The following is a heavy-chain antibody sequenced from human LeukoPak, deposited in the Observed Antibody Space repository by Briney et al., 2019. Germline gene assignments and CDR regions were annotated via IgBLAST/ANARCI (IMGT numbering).Heavy chain of an antibody. J-gene: IGHJ5*02. CDR3: AVTYYDYVWGNRNWFDP. V-gene: IGHV1-69*01. CDR1: GGTFSSYA. CDR2: IIPIFGTA. D-gene: IGHD3-16*01. Sequence: SVKVSCKASGGTFSSYAISWVRQAPGQGLEWMGGIIPIFGTANYAQKFQGRVTITADESTSSAYMELSSLRAEDTAVYYCAVTYYDYVWGNRNWFDPWGQGTLVSVSS.